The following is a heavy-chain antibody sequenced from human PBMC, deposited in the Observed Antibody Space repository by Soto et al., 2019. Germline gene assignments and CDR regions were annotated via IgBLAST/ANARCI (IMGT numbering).Heavy chain of an antibody. CDR3: ARSRIQLWINRFDP. J-gene: IGHJ5*02. CDR2: ISAYNGNT. V-gene: IGHV1-18*04. D-gene: IGHD5-18*01. Sequence: GASVKVSCKASGYTFTSYGISWVRQAPGQGLEWMGWISAYNGNTNYAQKLQGRVTMTTDTSTSTAYMELRSLRSDDTAVYYCARSRIQLWINRFDPWGQGTLVTVSS. CDR1: GYTFTSYG.